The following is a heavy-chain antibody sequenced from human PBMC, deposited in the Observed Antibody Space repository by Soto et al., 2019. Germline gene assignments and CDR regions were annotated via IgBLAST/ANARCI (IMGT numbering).Heavy chain of an antibody. Sequence: ASVKVSCKASGYTFTSYYMHWVRQAPGQGLEWMGIINPSGGSTSYAQKFQGRVTMTRDTSTSTVYMELSSLRSEDTAVYYCARDHPLYYDILTGYAAPYYYYYLDVWGKGTTVTVSS. V-gene: IGHV1-46*03. CDR1: GYTFTSYY. J-gene: IGHJ6*03. CDR3: ARDHPLYYDILTGYAAPYYYYYLDV. D-gene: IGHD3-9*01. CDR2: INPSGGST.